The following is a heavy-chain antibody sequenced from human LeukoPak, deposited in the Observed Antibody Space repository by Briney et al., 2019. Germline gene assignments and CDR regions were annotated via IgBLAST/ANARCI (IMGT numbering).Heavy chain of an antibody. CDR2: FYSGGKT. V-gene: IGHV3-53*01. J-gene: IGHJ4*02. CDR1: GFTVSSSY. Sequence: GGSLRLSCAASGFTVSSSYMSWVRQAPGKGLEWVSVFYSGGKTYYTDSVKGRFTISRDNSKNTLYLQMNSLRAEDTAVYYCTTDGYYDSSGYYDFDYWGQGTLVTVSS. D-gene: IGHD3-22*01. CDR3: TTDGYYDSSGYYDFDY.